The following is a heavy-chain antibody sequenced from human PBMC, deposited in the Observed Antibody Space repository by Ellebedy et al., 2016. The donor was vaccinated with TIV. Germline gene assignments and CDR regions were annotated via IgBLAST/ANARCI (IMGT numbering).Heavy chain of an antibody. V-gene: IGHV3-23*01. J-gene: IGHJ5*02. CDR3: GRDAVTGNGKWDCLDP. D-gene: IGHD7-27*01. CDR1: GFTFSGYA. Sequence: GESLKISCAASGFTFSGYAMSWVRQAPGKGLEWVSGINNGGRTTSYADSVKGRFTISRDNSRNTLYLQMNSLRAGDSAIYYCGRDAVTGNGKWDCLDPWGQGTLVTVSS. CDR2: INNGGRTT.